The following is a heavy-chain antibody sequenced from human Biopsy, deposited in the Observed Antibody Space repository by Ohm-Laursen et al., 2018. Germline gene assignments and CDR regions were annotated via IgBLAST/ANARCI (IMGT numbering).Heavy chain of an antibody. Sequence: ASVKVSCKASGYTFAGYYIHWVRQAPGHGLEWMGWINPNSGNANYAQSFQGRLTVTRDTSISTAYMELTSLTSDDTAIYYCARAPAYALIDGYYGLDLWGQGTTVIVSS. D-gene: IGHD3-9*01. CDR3: ARAPAYALIDGYYGLDL. J-gene: IGHJ6*02. CDR2: INPNSGNA. CDR1: GYTFAGYY. V-gene: IGHV1-2*02.